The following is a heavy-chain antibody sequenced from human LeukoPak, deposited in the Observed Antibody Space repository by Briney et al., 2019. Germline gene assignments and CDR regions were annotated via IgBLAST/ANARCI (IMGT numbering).Heavy chain of an antibody. CDR1: GGSISSYY. Sequence: PSETLSLTCTVSGGSISSYYWSWPRQPPGKGLEWIAYRHHSGSSNSNPSLESRVTVSVDTSNNQFSLRVTSVTAADTAVYYCARVVGSGWNYFDSWGQGTLVTVSS. CDR2: RHHSGSS. CDR3: ARVVGSGWNYFDS. D-gene: IGHD6-19*01. V-gene: IGHV4-59*01. J-gene: IGHJ4*02.